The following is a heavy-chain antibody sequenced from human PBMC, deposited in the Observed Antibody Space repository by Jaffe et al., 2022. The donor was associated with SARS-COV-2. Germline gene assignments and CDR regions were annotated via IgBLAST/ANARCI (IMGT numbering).Heavy chain of an antibody. Sequence: QVQLVESGGGVVQPGRSLRLSCAASGFTFSSYAMHWVRQAPGKGLEWVAVISYDGSNKYYADSVKGRFTISRDNSKNTLYLQMNSLRAEDTAVYYCARPGYCSGGSCYVPYGMDVWGQGTTVTVSS. CDR2: ISYDGSNK. V-gene: IGHV3-30-3*01. CDR3: ARPGYCSGGSCYVPYGMDV. D-gene: IGHD2-15*01. CDR1: GFTFSSYA. J-gene: IGHJ6*02.